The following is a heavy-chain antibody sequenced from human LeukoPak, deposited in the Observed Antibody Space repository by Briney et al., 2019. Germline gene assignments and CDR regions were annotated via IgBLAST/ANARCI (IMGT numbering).Heavy chain of an antibody. J-gene: IGHJ4*02. CDR2: IYYSGST. CDR1: GGSISSYY. D-gene: IGHD3-22*01. CDR3: ARGIYYDSSGYYFDY. Sequence: RASETLSLTCTVSGGSISSYYWSWIRQPPGKGLEWIGYIYYSGSTYYNPSLKSRVTISVDTSKNQFSLKLSSVTAADTAVYYCARGIYYDSSGYYFDYWGQGTLVTVSS. V-gene: IGHV4-30-4*08.